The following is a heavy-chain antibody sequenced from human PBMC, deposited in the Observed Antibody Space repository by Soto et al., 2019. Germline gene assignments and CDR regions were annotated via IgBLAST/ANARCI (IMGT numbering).Heavy chain of an antibody. J-gene: IGHJ4*02. Sequence: EVQLVESGGGLVQPGGSLRLSCAASGFTFSIHEMNWVRQAPGKGLEWVSYISSIGVATYYADSVKGRFTISRDNAKNSLYLQMNSLRAEDTAVYYCARVGRVGGIDYWGQGTPVTVSS. CDR3: ARVGRVGGIDY. CDR2: ISSIGVAT. D-gene: IGHD6-19*01. CDR1: GFTFSIHE. V-gene: IGHV3-48*03.